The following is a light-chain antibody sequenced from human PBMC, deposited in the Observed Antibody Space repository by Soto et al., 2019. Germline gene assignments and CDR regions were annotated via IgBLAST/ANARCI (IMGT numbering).Light chain of an antibody. J-gene: IGKJ4*01. CDR2: DTS. V-gene: IGKV3-11*01. CDR1: QSVRTY. Sequence: EIVLTQSPATLSLSPGERATLSFSASQSVRTYLVWYQQKPGQAPRLLIYDTSTRATGVPARFSGSGSGTDFTLTISSLEPEDFAVYYCHQRSNWPRTFGGGTKVDIK. CDR3: HQRSNWPRT.